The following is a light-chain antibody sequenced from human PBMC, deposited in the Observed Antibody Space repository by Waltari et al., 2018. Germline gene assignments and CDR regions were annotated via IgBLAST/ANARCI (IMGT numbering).Light chain of an antibody. CDR1: QTLGRK. J-gene: IGKJ2*01. Sequence: VMTQSPVTLSASPGESVTLSCRASQTLGRKLAWYQQTPRQAPRLLVYDASSRATGIPARFSGSGSGTNFTLTISGLQSEDFVLYYCQQSYSTMYTFGQGTKLEIK. V-gene: IGKV3-15*01. CDR3: QQSYSTMYT. CDR2: DAS.